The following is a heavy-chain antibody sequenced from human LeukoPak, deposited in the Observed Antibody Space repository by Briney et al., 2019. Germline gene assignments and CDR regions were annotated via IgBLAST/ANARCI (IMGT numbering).Heavy chain of an antibody. CDR3: ARVSPELLLDY. D-gene: IGHD1-26*01. V-gene: IGHV3-7*03. CDR2: IKEDGSEK. J-gene: IGHJ4*02. CDR1: GFTFNSYW. Sequence: GGSLRLSCAASGFTFNSYWMSWVRQAPGKGLEWVANIKEDGSEKYYVDSVKGRFTISRDNSKNTLYLQMNSLRAEDTAVYYCARVSPELLLDYWGQGTLVTVSS.